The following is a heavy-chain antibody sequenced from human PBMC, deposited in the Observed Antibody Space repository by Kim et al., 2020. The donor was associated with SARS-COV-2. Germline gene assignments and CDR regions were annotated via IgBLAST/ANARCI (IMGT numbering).Heavy chain of an antibody. V-gene: IGHV4-4*02. Sequence: SETLSLTCAVSGGSISSSNWWSWVRQPPGKGLEWIGEIYHSGSTNYNPSLKSRVTISVDKSKNQFSLKLSSVTVADTAVYYCARDGGGGSGFDYWGQGTLVTVSS. D-gene: IGHD2-15*01. CDR1: GGSISSSNW. CDR2: IYHSGST. J-gene: IGHJ4*02. CDR3: ARDGGGGSGFDY.